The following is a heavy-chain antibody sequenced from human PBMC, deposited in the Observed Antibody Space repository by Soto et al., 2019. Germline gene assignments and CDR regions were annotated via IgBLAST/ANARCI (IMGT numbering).Heavy chain of an antibody. CDR2: VSYHGTNK. CDR3: ARGLPYDSSGYFFDY. Sequence: GESLRLSCAASGFTFSSYGMHWVRQAPGKGLEWVALVSYHGTNKYYGDSVNGRFTISRDNSKNTLYLQMNSLRAEDTAVYYCARGLPYDSSGYFFDYWGQGTLVTVSS. D-gene: IGHD3-22*01. V-gene: IGHV3-30*03. J-gene: IGHJ4*02. CDR1: GFTFSSYG.